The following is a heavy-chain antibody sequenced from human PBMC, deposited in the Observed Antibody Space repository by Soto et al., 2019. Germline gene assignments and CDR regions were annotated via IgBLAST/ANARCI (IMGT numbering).Heavy chain of an antibody. D-gene: IGHD5-18*01. CDR3: ARGGPIQLWLVSGMDV. CDR2: INHSGST. J-gene: IGHJ6*02. V-gene: IGHV4-34*01. Sequence: SETLSLTCAVYGGSCSGYYWSWIRQPPGKGVEWIGEINHSGSTNYTPSLKSRVTISVDTSKNQFSLKLSSVTAADTAVYYCARGGPIQLWLVSGMDVWGQGTTVTVSS. CDR1: GGSCSGYY.